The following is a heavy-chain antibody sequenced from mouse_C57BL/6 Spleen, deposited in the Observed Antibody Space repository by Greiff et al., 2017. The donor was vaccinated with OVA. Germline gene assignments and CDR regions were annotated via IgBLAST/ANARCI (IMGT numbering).Heavy chain of an antibody. J-gene: IGHJ4*01. D-gene: IGHD2-1*01. Sequence: QVQLKQPGAELVKPGASVKLSCKASGYTFTSYWMHWVKQRPGQGLEWIGMIHPNSVSTNYNEKFKSKATLTVDKSSSTAYMQLSSLTSEDSAVYYCASDHYGNYYAMDYWGQGTSVTVSS. CDR2: IHPNSVST. CDR3: ASDHYGNYYAMDY. V-gene: IGHV1-64*01. CDR1: GYTFTSYW.